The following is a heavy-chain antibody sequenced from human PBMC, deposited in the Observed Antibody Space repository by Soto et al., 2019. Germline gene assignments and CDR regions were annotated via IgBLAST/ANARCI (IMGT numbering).Heavy chain of an antibody. V-gene: IGHV2-5*02. Sequence: QITLKESGPTLVKPTQTLTLTCTFSGFSLSTSGVGVGWIRQPPGKALEWLALIYWADDKRYSPSLKSRLTITKDTSKNQVVLTMTNMDPVDTATYYCAHVYGGDANVDYWGQGTLVTVSS. CDR1: GFSLSTSGVG. J-gene: IGHJ4*02. CDR2: IYWADDK. CDR3: AHVYGGDANVDY. D-gene: IGHD5-12*01.